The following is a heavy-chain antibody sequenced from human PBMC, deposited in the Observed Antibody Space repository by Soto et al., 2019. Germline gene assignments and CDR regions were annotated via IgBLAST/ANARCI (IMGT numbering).Heavy chain of an antibody. J-gene: IGHJ4*02. Sequence: GGSLRLSCAASGFTFSSYGMHWVRQAPGKGLEWVAVIWYDGSNKYYADSVKGRFTISRDNSKNTLYLQMNSLRAEDTAVYYCARDRLGIVVMTNQKCYFDYWGQGTLVTVYS. CDR2: IWYDGSNK. D-gene: IGHD2-21*02. CDR3: ARDRLGIVVMTNQKCYFDY. V-gene: IGHV3-33*01. CDR1: GFTFSSYG.